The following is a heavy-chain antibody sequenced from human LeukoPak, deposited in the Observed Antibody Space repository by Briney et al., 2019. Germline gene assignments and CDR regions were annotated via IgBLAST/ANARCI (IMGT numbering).Heavy chain of an antibody. CDR2: TKDKGYSYTT. J-gene: IGHJ4*02. CDR3: ASIRGVFGY. CDR1: GFTFSDLS. V-gene: IGHV3-72*01. Sequence: GGSLRLSCAVSGFTFSDLSMDWVRQAPGKGLEWVGRTKDKGYSYTTEYAASVKGRLTISRDDSKNLVYLQMNSLKTEDTAVYYCASIRGVFGYWGQGTLVTVSS. D-gene: IGHD3-10*01.